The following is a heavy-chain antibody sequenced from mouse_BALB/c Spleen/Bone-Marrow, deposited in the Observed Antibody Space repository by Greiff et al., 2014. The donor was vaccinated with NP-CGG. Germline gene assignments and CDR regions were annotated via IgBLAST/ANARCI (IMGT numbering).Heavy chain of an antibody. Sequence: VQLKESGPELVRPGASVKMSCKASGYTFTSYVIHRVKQKPGQGLEWIGYINPYNDATKFNERFKGKATLTSDKSSSTAYMVLSSLTSEDSAVYYCAREGVDYFDYWGQGTTLTVSS. CDR2: INPYNDAT. V-gene: IGHV1-14*01. CDR1: GYTFTSYV. CDR3: AREGVDYFDY. J-gene: IGHJ2*01.